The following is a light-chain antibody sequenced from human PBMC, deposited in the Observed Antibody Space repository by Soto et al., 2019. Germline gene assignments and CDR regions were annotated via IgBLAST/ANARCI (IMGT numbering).Light chain of an antibody. J-gene: IGKJ3*01. CDR2: DAS. V-gene: IGKV1-16*02. CDR3: QQYSSYPFT. Sequence: DLQMTPSPSSLSASVGDRVTITCRASQGISKYLAWFQQKPGKAPKTLMIDASTLQSGVSSKFRGSASGTDFTPTISSLQPEDFATYYCQQYSSYPFTCGPGTKVYIK. CDR1: QGISKY.